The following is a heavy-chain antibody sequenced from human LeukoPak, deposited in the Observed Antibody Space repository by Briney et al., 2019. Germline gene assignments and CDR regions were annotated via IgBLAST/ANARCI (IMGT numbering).Heavy chain of an antibody. V-gene: IGHV4-31*03. D-gene: IGHD2-2*01. CDR1: GCSISSGGYS. Sequence: SETLSFNGTVSGCSISSGGYSWNWIRQHPEKGLEWIGYIYYRGSTYYNPSHKSRVTISVDTSKTQISLKLSSMTAADTAVYYCAREVWLIPAAPDYYYGMDVWGQGTTVTVSS. CDR3: AREVWLIPAAPDYYYGMDV. CDR2: IYYRGST. J-gene: IGHJ6*02.